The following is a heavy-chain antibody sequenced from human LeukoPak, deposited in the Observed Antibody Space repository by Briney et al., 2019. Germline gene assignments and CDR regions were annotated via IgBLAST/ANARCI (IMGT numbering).Heavy chain of an antibody. J-gene: IGHJ4*02. CDR2: ISYDGSNK. V-gene: IGHV3-30-3*01. Sequence: GGSLRLSCAASGFTFSSYAMHWVRQAPGKGLEWVAVISYDGSNKYYADSVKGRFTISRDNSKNTLYLLMNSLRAEDTAVYYCARPRLSYSSGWEPTDYWGQGTLVTVSS. CDR1: GFTFSSYA. D-gene: IGHD6-19*01. CDR3: ARPRLSYSSGWEPTDY.